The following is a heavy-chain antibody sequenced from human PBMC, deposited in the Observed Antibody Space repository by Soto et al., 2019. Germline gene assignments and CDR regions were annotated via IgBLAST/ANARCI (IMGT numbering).Heavy chain of an antibody. V-gene: IGHV3-23*01. D-gene: IGHD3-22*01. CDR2: ISGSGDST. J-gene: IGHJ1*01. CDR1: GFTFRSYA. Sequence: SGGSLRLSCAASGFTFRSYAMSWVRQAPGKGLEWVSVISGSGDSTYYADSVKGRFTISRDNSKNTLYLQMNSLRAEDTAVYYCARDRVESGYPEYFQHWGQGTLVTVSS. CDR3: ARDRVESGYPEYFQH.